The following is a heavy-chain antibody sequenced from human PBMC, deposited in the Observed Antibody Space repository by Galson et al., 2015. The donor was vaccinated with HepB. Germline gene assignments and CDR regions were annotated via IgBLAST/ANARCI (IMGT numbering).Heavy chain of an antibody. D-gene: IGHD3-22*01. Sequence: SETLSLTCTVSGGSISSYYWSWIRQPPGKGLEWIGYIYYSGSTNYNPSLKSRVTISVGTSKNQFSLKLSSVTAADTAVYYCAKGFFPRLGSPYYFDYWGQGTLVTVSS. CDR2: IYYSGST. CDR3: AKGFFPRLGSPYYFDY. V-gene: IGHV4-59*01. CDR1: GGSISSYY. J-gene: IGHJ4*02.